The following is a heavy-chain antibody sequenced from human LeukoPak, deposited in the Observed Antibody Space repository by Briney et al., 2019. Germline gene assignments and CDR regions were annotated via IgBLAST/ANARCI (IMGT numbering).Heavy chain of an antibody. J-gene: IGHJ4*02. V-gene: IGHV3-9*01. CDR3: AKAKTLDYYGSGSYYTQYYFDY. Sequence: GRSLRLSCAASGFTFDDYAMHWVRQAPGKGLEWVSGISWNSGSIGYADSVKGRFTISRDNAKNSLYLQMNSLRAEDTALYYCAKAKTLDYYGSGSYYTQYYFDYWGQGTLVTVSS. CDR2: ISWNSGSI. D-gene: IGHD3-10*01. CDR1: GFTFDDYA.